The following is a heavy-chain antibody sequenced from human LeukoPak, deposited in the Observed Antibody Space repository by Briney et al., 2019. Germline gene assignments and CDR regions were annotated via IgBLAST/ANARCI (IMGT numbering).Heavy chain of an antibody. Sequence: ASVKVSCKASGYTFTKYYMYWVRQAPGQGLEWMGIINPSGGSTSYAQRFQGRVTMTRDTSTSTVYMELSSLRSEDTAVYYCGRGYWIHDCWGQGTLVTVSS. CDR3: GRGYWIHDC. CDR1: GYTFTKYY. CDR2: INPSGGST. D-gene: IGHD2-8*02. J-gene: IGHJ4*02. V-gene: IGHV1-46*01.